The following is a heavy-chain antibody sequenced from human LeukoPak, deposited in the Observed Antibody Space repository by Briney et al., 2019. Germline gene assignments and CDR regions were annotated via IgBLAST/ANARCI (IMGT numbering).Heavy chain of an antibody. J-gene: IGHJ3*02. V-gene: IGHV1-46*01. D-gene: IGHD3-22*01. CDR3: ARGRNYYDSSRYYYEGDAFDI. CDR2: INPSGGST. CDR1: GYTFTGYY. Sequence: ASVKVSCKASGYTFTGYYMYWVRQAPGQGLEWMGIINPSGGSTRYAQKFQGRVTMTRDTSTSTVYMELSSLRSEDTAVYYCARGRNYYDSSRYYYEGDAFDIWGQGTMVTVSS.